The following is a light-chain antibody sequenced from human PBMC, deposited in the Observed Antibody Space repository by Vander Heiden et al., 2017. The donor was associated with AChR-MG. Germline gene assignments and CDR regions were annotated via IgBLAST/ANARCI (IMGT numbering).Light chain of an antibody. CDR2: KAS. CDR1: QNMDSW. J-gene: IGKJ1*01. V-gene: IGKV1-5*03. CDR3: QQYKNYPRT. Sequence: DIQMTQSPSTLSASVRDRVTITCRASQNMDSWLAWYQQKPGKAPNLLNYKASSLESGVPSRFSGSGSGTEFALTISSLRPDDFATYYCQQYKNYPRTFGRGTKVEIK.